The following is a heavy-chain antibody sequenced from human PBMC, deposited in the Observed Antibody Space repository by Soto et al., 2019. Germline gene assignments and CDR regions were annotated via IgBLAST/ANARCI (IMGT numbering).Heavy chain of an antibody. J-gene: IGHJ4*02. V-gene: IGHV4-31*03. CDR1: GGSISSGGYY. Sequence: QVQLQESGPGLVKPSQTLSLTCTVSGGSISSGGYYWSWIRRHPGKGLEWIGYIYYSGSTYYNPSLKSRVTISVDTSKNQFSLKLNSVTAADTAVYYCARSSTSANYFDYWGQGTLVTVSS. D-gene: IGHD2-2*01. CDR3: ARSSTSANYFDY. CDR2: IYYSGST.